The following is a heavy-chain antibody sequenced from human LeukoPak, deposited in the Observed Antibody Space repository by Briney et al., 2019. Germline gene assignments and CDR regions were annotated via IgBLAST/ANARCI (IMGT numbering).Heavy chain of an antibody. V-gene: IGHV1-8*01. J-gene: IGHJ5*02. CDR3: ASVRYDYVWGSSLNWFDP. Sequence: ASVKVSCRASGCTFTSYDINWVRQATGQGLEWMGWMNPNSGNTGYAQKFQGRVTMTRNTSISTAYMELSSLRSEDTAVYYCASVRYDYVWGSSLNWFDPWGQGTLVTVSS. CDR2: MNPNSGNT. D-gene: IGHD3-16*01. CDR1: GCTFTSYD.